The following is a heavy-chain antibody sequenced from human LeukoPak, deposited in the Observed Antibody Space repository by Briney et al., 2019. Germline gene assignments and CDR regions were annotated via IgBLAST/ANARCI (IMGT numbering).Heavy chain of an antibody. J-gene: IGHJ3*02. V-gene: IGHV3-53*01. CDR3: ARGLNGYSSGRGAFDI. Sequence: QAGGSLRLSCAASGFTFSSYAMSWVRQAPGKGLEWVSVIYSGGSTYYADSVKGRFTISRDNSKNTLYLQMNSLRAEDTAVYYCARGLNGYSSGRGAFDIWGQGTMVTVSS. CDR2: IYSGGST. CDR1: GFTFSSYA. D-gene: IGHD6-19*01.